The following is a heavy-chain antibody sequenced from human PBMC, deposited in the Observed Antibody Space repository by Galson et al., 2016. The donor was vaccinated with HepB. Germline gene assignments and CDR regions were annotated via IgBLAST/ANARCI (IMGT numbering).Heavy chain of an antibody. CDR2: ISGSGYNT. CDR3: AKSNEPDYDIMNGYYSSADY. Sequence: SLRLSCAASGFTLSDYAMSWVRQAPGKGLEWVSIISGSGYNTDYAGSVKGRFTISRDNSKNTVYLQMSSLRAADTAVYYCAKSNEPDYDIMNGYYSSADYWGQGTLVTVSS. V-gene: IGHV3-23*01. J-gene: IGHJ4*02. D-gene: IGHD3-9*01. CDR1: GFTLSDYA.